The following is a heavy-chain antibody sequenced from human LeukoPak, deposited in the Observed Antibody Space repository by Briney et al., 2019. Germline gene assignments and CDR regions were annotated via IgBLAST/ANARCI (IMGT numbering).Heavy chain of an antibody. CDR2: ISSSSSTI. Sequence: PGGSLRLSCAASGFTFSSYSMNWVRQAPGKGLEWVSYISSSSSTIYYADSVKGRFTISRDNAKNSLYLQMNSLRAEDTAVYYCAKDCSGGSCYDAVFDYWGQGTLVTVSS. J-gene: IGHJ4*02. V-gene: IGHV3-48*01. CDR3: AKDCSGGSCYDAVFDY. CDR1: GFTFSSYS. D-gene: IGHD2-15*01.